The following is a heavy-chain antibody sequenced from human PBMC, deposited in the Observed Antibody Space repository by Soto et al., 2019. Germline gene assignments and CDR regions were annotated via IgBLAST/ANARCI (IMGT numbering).Heavy chain of an antibody. V-gene: IGHV4-30-2*01. CDR1: GGSISSGGYS. CDR3: ARDSRTGYYFDS. D-gene: IGHD3-9*01. J-gene: IGHJ4*02. CDR2: IYHSGST. Sequence: QLQLQESGSGLVKPSQTLSLSCAVSGGSISSGGYSWNWIRQAPGKGLEWIGYIYHSGSTYYNPSLESRVTISVDKSNNQFSLKLTSVTDADTAVYFCARDSRTGYYFDSWGQGALVTVSS.